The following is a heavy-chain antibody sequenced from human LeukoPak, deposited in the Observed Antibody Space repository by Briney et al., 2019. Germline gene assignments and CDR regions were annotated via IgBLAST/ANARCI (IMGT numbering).Heavy chain of an antibody. D-gene: IGHD1-14*01. CDR3: AREETHHVYYGMDV. J-gene: IGHJ6*02. V-gene: IGHV1-18*01. CDR2: ISAYNGNT. Sequence: ASVKVSCKASGYTFTSHGISWVRQAPGQGLEWMGWISAYNGNTNYAQEVQGRVTMTTDTSTSTAYMELRSLRSDDTAVYYCAREETHHVYYGMDVWGQGTMVTVSS. CDR1: GYTFTSHG.